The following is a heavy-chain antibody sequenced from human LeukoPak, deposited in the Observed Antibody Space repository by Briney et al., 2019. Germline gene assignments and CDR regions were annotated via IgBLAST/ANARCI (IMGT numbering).Heavy chain of an antibody. V-gene: IGHV4-59*13. CDR1: GGTFSSYA. Sequence: SYKASGGTFSSYAISWVRQPPGKALEWIGNIFYSGSTYYSPSLKSRVTISLDTSRNQFSLKLNPVTAADTAVYYCAKSNGYGLIDIWGRGTMVTVSS. J-gene: IGHJ3*02. CDR2: IFYSGST. CDR3: AKSNGYGLIDI. D-gene: IGHD3-10*01.